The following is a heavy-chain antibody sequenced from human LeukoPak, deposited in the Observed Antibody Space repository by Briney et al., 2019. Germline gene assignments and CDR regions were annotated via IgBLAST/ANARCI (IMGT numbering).Heavy chain of an antibody. V-gene: IGHV3-23*01. CDR1: GFTFSRYA. CDR2: ISGSGDST. Sequence: GGSLRLSCAASGFTFSRYAISWVRQAPGKGLEWVSVISGSGDSTYYPDSVKGRFTISRDNSKNTLYLQMNSLRAEDTAVYYCAKDYYASGTYRHFDYWGQGTLVTVSS. J-gene: IGHJ4*02. CDR3: AKDYYASGTYRHFDY. D-gene: IGHD3-10*01.